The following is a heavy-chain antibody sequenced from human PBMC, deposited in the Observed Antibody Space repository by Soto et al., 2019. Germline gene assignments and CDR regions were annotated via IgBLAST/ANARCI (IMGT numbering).Heavy chain of an antibody. CDR1: GFTFSSYS. D-gene: IGHD3-3*01. J-gene: IGHJ6*02. Sequence: EVQRVESGGGLVKPGGSLRLSCAASGFTFSSYSMNWVRQAPGKGLEWVSSISSSSSYIYYADSVKGRFTISRDNAKNSLYLQMNSLRAEDTAVYYCARDGVRFLEWLTPYGMDVWGQGTTVTVSS. CDR2: ISSSSSYI. V-gene: IGHV3-21*01. CDR3: ARDGVRFLEWLTPYGMDV.